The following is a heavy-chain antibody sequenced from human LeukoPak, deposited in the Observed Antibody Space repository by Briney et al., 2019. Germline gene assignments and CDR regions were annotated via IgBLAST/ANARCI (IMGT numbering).Heavy chain of an antibody. J-gene: IGHJ3*02. V-gene: IGHV3-7*01. Sequence: GGSLRLSCSASQFTFNNYWMSWVRQAPGKGLEYVANIKQDGSEKYYVDSLKGRFTISRDNAKNSLYLQMSSLRAEDTAVYYCARDRAVRWTGSLNIWGQGTMVTVSS. CDR3: ARDRAVRWTGSLNI. CDR2: IKQDGSEK. D-gene: IGHD3/OR15-3a*01. CDR1: QFTFNNYW.